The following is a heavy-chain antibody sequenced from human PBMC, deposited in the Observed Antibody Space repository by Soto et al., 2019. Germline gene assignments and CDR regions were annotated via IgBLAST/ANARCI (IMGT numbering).Heavy chain of an antibody. CDR1: GFTFSGYW. D-gene: IGHD3-10*01. CDR3: AITIAHDY. Sequence: GGSLRLSCAASGFTFSGYWMSWVRQAPGKGLEWVANIKQDGSEKYYVDSVKGRFTISRDNAKNSLYLQMNSLRAEDTAVYYCAITIAHDYWGQGTLVTVSS. J-gene: IGHJ4*02. V-gene: IGHV3-7*01. CDR2: IKQDGSEK.